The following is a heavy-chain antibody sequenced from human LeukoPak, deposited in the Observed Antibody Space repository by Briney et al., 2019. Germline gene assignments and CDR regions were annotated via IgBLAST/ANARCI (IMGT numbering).Heavy chain of an antibody. J-gene: IGHJ3*02. Sequence: SVTVSCTASGGTFSSYAISWVRQAPGQGLEWMGGIIPIFGTANYAQKFQGRVTITADESTSTAYMELSSLRSEDTAVYYCAREGSGSSTETDAFDIWGQGTMVTVSS. CDR1: GGTFSSYA. CDR2: IIPIFGTA. V-gene: IGHV1-69*13. D-gene: IGHD1-26*01. CDR3: AREGSGSSTETDAFDI.